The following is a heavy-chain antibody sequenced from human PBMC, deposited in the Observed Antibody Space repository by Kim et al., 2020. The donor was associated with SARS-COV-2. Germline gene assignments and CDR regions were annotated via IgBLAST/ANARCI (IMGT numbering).Heavy chain of an antibody. CDR2: TNWSGRDA. J-gene: IGHJ3*02. CDR1: GFPFNDYG. V-gene: IGHV3-20*01. CDR3: ARDLLQGPSGSFLFDN. Sequence: GGSLRLSCIGSGFPFNDYGMAWIRQAPGKGLEWLTGTNWSGRDANYADSVRGRFTISRDNTKSSLYLQIDDLRPEDTALYRCARDLLQGPSGSFLFDNWGQGTMVTVSS. D-gene: IGHD1-26*01.